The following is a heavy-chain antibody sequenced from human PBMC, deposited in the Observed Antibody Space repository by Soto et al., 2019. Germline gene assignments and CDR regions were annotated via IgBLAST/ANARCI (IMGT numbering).Heavy chain of an antibody. Sequence: ASVKVSCKASGYTFTSYAMHWVRQAPGQRLEWMGRINAGNGNTKYSQKFQGRVTITRDTSTSTAYMELSSLRSEDTAVYYCASFDDYIWGSYRRGAFDIWGQGTMVTVSS. V-gene: IGHV1-3*01. J-gene: IGHJ3*02. CDR2: INAGNGNT. CDR3: ASFDDYIWGSYRRGAFDI. D-gene: IGHD3-16*02. CDR1: GYTFTSYA.